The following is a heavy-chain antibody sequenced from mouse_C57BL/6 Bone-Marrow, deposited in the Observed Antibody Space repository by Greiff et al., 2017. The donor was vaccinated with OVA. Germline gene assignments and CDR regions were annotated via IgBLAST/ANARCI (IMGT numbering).Heavy chain of an antibody. V-gene: IGHV5-4*01. Sequence: DVMLVESGGGLVKPGGSLKLSCAASGFTFSSYALSWVRQTPEKRLEWVATISDGGSYTYYPANVKGRFTISSATAKNNLYLQMSHLKSEDTAMYYSARDVTTVVAHWYFDVWGTGTTVTVSS. CDR1: GFTFSSYA. J-gene: IGHJ1*03. CDR2: ISDGGSYT. D-gene: IGHD1-1*01. CDR3: ARDVTTVVAHWYFDV.